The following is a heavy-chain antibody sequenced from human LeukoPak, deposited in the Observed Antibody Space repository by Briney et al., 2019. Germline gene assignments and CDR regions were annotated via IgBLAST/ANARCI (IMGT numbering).Heavy chain of an antibody. CDR2: ITEDGSEN. CDR1: GFTFRNYW. Sequence: GGSLRLSCAASGFTFRNYWMGWVRQAPGKGLEWVANITEDGSENSYVDSVKGRFSSARDNAKNSLYLQMNSLRAEDTAVYYCARLADFWSGYYPLEYYYYMDVWGKGTTVIVSS. D-gene: IGHD3-3*01. J-gene: IGHJ6*03. CDR3: ARLADFWSGYYPLEYYYYMDV. V-gene: IGHV3-7*01.